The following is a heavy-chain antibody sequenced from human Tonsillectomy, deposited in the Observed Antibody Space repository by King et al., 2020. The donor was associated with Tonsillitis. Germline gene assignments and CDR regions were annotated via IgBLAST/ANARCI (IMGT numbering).Heavy chain of an antibody. Sequence: VQSGESLKLSCAASGFTFSSYPMGWVRQAPGKGLEWVSAISGGGVGTSYTDSVKGRFTVSRDNSKTTLYLQMNSLRADDTAVYYCAKRSSSDSYYFDFWGQGTLVTVSS. V-gene: IGHV3-23*01. CDR3: AKRSSSDSYYFDF. CDR1: GFTFSSYP. D-gene: IGHD6-25*01. CDR2: ISGGGVGT. J-gene: IGHJ4*02.